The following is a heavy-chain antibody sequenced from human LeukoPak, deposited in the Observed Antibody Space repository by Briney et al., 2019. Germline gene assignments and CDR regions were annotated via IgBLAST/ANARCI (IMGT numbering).Heavy chain of an antibody. CDR2: ISAYNGNT. CDR3: ARVGTYYYDSSGYYYSGIGLGYFDY. Sequence: ASVKVSCKASGYTFTSYGISWVRQAPGQGLEWMGWISAYNGNTNYALKLQGRVTMTTDTSTSTAYMELRSLRSDDTAVYYCARVGTYYYDSSGYYYSGIGLGYFDYWGQGTLVTVSS. J-gene: IGHJ4*02. V-gene: IGHV1-18*01. CDR1: GYTFTSYG. D-gene: IGHD3-22*01.